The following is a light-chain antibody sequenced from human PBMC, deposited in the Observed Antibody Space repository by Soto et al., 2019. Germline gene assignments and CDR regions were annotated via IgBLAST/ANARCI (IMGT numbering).Light chain of an antibody. J-gene: IGKJ1*01. CDR3: HQRKSWPRT. CDR1: QYISSTF. CDR2: SAS. V-gene: IGKV3D-20*02. Sequence: EIVLTQSPGTLSLSPGERATLSCRASQYISSTFIAWYQQKPGQAPRLLIHSASSRDTGIPARFSGSGSGTDFTLTISSLEPEDFAVYYCHQRKSWPRTFGQGTKVDIK.